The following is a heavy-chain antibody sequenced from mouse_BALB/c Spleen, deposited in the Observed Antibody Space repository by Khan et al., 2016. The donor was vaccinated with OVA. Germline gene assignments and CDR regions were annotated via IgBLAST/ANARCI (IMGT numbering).Heavy chain of an antibody. J-gene: IGHJ4*01. D-gene: IGHD1-1*01. V-gene: IGHV3-2*02. CDR2: IIYSGST. CDR1: GYSITSNYA. CDR3: ARKNYYGYAVDY. Sequence: EVELVESGPGLVKPSQSLSLTCTVTGYSITSNYAWNWIRQFPGNKLEWMGYIIYSGSTSYNPSLKSRISIPRDTFTNQFFLQLNSVTTEDTATYYCARKNYYGYAVDYWGQGTSVTVSS.